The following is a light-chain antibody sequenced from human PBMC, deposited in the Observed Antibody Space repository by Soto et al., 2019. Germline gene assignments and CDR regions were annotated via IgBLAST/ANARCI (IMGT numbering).Light chain of an antibody. CDR1: RRDVGRYKY. CDR3: SSYTSSDTRVV. V-gene: IGLV2-14*01. J-gene: IGLJ2*01. Sequence: QSVLTQPASVSGSPGQSITISCTGTRRDVGRYKYVSWYQQHPGKAPKLMIYDVTNLPSGVSNRFSGSKSGNTASLTHYGLQAEDEADYYCSSYTSSDTRVVFGGGTQLTVL. CDR2: DVT.